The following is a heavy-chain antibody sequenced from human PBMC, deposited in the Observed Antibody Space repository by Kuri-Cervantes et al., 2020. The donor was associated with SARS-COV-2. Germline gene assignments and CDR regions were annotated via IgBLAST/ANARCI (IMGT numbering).Heavy chain of an antibody. D-gene: IGHD2-2*01. CDR1: GFTFSSYS. CDR2: ISGSGGST. Sequence: GGSLRLSCAASGFTFSSYSMNWVRQAPGKGLEWVSAISGSGGSTYYADSVKGRFTISRDNSKNTLYLQMNSLRAEDTAVYYCALRYCSSTSCRDQGYFQHWGQGTLVTVSS. J-gene: IGHJ1*01. V-gene: IGHV3-23*01. CDR3: ALRYCSSTSCRDQGYFQH.